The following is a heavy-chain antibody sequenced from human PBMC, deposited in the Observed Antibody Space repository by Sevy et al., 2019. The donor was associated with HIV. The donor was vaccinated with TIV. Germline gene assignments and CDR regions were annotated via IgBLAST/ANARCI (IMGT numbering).Heavy chain of an antibody. Sequence: GGSLRLSCAASGFTFSSYSMNWVRQAPGKGLEWVSYISSSSGTIYYADSVKGRFTISRDNAKNSLYLQMNSLRAEDTAVYYCARDVRCSSTSCYITYYYYYYYMDVWGKGTTVTVSS. J-gene: IGHJ6*03. CDR1: GFTFSSYS. CDR3: ARDVRCSSTSCYITYYYYYYYMDV. D-gene: IGHD2-2*01. V-gene: IGHV3-48*01. CDR2: ISSSSGTI.